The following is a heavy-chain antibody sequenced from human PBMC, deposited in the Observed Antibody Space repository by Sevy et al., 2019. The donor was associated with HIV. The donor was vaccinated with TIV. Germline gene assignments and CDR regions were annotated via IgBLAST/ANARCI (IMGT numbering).Heavy chain of an antibody. J-gene: IGHJ6*02. CDR2: IGGFSGSGGGT. D-gene: IGHD6-13*01. V-gene: IGHV3-23*01. Sequence: GGSLRLSCAASGFTFSSYGMSWVRQAPGKGLDWVSTIGGFSGSGGGTFYADSVKGRFTISRDNSKNTLFLQMNRLRVEDTAVYYCARVLAAAELWGYYHYGMDVWGQGTTVTVSS. CDR1: GFTFSSYG. CDR3: ARVLAAAELWGYYHYGMDV.